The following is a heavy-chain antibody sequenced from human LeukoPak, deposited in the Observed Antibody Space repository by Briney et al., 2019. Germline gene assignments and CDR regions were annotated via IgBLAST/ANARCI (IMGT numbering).Heavy chain of an antibody. CDR1: GYIFTDYY. CDR3: ARVGDYYDSSGYFAY. J-gene: IGHJ4*02. V-gene: IGHV1-2*02. CDR2: INPNSGGT. D-gene: IGHD3-22*01. Sequence: GASVKVSCKSSGYIFTDYYIHWLRQAPGQGLEWMGWINPNSGGTNYAQKFQGRVTMTRDTSISTAYMELSRLRSDDTAVYYCARVGDYYDSSGYFAYWGQGTLVTVSS.